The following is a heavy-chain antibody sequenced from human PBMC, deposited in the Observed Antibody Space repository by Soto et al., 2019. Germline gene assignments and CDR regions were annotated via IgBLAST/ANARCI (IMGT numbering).Heavy chain of an antibody. CDR1: GFTFSSYA. V-gene: IGHV3-23*01. J-gene: IGHJ4*02. D-gene: IGHD6-13*01. CDR3: VKDFLYSSSWSLYFDY. Sequence: PGGSLRLSCAASGFTFSSYAMSWVRQAPGKGLEWVSAISGSGGSTYYADSVKGRFTISRDNSKNTLYLQMSSLRAEDTAVYYCVKDFLYSSSWSLYFDYWGQGTLVTVSS. CDR2: ISGSGGST.